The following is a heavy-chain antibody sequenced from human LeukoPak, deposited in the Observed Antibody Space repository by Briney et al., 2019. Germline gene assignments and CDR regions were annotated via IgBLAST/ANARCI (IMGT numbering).Heavy chain of an antibody. Sequence: SETLSLTCTVSGASIRSYFWSWIRQPPGKGPEWIGYIYYSGTTNHNPSLKSRVTISVDTSKNQFSLTLSSVTAADTAVYYCARGGLGDRVDYGGQGTLVTVSS. CDR3: ARGGLGDRVDY. CDR2: IYYSGTT. CDR1: GASIRSYF. J-gene: IGHJ4*02. D-gene: IGHD3-10*01. V-gene: IGHV4-59*01.